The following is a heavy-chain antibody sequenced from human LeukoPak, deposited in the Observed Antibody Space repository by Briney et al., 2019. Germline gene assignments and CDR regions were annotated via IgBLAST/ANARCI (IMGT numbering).Heavy chain of an antibody. CDR1: GGTFSSYA. D-gene: IGHD3-10*01. J-gene: IGHJ6*03. CDR3: ARDHGYGSGSQNYYYYMDV. V-gene: IGHV1-69*13. CDR2: IIPIFGSA. Sequence: EASVKVSCKASGGTFSSYAISWVRQAPGQGLEWMGGIIPIFGSANYAQKFQGRVTITADESTSTAYMELSSLRSEDTAVYYCARDHGYGSGSQNYYYYMDVWGKGTTVTISS.